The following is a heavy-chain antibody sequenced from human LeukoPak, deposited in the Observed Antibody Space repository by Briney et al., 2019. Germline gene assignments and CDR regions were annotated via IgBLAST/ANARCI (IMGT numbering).Heavy chain of an antibody. V-gene: IGHV4-4*07. CDR1: GGSISSYY. Sequence: PSETLSLTCTVSGGSISSYYWSWIRQPAGKGLEWIGRIYTSGSTNYNPSLKSRVTMSVDTSKNQFSLKLSSVTAADTAVYYCARELWFGELFSDYYYMDVWGKGITVTVSS. J-gene: IGHJ6*03. D-gene: IGHD3-10*01. CDR2: IYTSGST. CDR3: ARELWFGELFSDYYYMDV.